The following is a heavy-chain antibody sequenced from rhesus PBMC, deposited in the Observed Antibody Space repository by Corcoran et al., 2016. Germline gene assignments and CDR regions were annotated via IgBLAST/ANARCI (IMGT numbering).Heavy chain of an antibody. CDR3: ARERGEYLDWYGLDS. CDR2: IYGSCGST. D-gene: IGHD3-3*01. V-gene: IGHV4-147*01. Sequence: QVQLQESGPGLVKPSETLSFTCTVSGGSISDSYYWSWICQPPGKGLEVMGRIYGSCGSTNSNPSLKSRVTIARDTSKNQFSLKLSSVTAADTAVYYCARERGEYLDWYGLDSWGQGVVVTVSS. CDR1: GGSISDSYY. J-gene: IGHJ6*01.